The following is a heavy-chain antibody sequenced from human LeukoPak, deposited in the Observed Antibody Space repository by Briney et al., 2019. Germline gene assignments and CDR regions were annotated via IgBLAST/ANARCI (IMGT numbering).Heavy chain of an antibody. Sequence: PGRSLRLSCAASGFTFSDYYMSWIRQAPGKGLEWVSYISSSGGTIYYADSVKGRFTISRDNAKNSLYLQMNSLRAEDTAVYYCARDRPSRPNYYDSSGYFYWGQGTLVTVSS. CDR1: GFTFSDYY. CDR3: ARDRPSRPNYYDSSGYFY. J-gene: IGHJ4*02. V-gene: IGHV3-11*01. CDR2: ISSSGGTI. D-gene: IGHD3-22*01.